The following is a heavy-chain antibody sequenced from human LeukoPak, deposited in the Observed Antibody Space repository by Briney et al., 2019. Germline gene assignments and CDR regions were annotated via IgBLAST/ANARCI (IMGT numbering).Heavy chain of an antibody. CDR1: GYTFTGYY. J-gene: IGHJ4*02. Sequence: ASVKVSCKASGYTFTGYYMHLVRQAPGQGLEWMGWFNPNSGDTNYTQKFQGRVTLTRDTSLSTAYMELYRLTSDDTAVYYCASRELPYNFDYWGQGTLVTVSS. CDR2: FNPNSGDT. V-gene: IGHV1-2*02. D-gene: IGHD1-7*01. CDR3: ASRELPYNFDY.